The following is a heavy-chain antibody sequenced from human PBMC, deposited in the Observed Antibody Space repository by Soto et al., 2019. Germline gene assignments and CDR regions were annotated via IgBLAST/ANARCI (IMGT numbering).Heavy chain of an antibody. CDR1: GFTFSSDS. CDR2: ISSSSSYI. J-gene: IGHJ4*02. D-gene: IGHD6-13*01. V-gene: IGHV3-21*01. CDR3: ARDTPLAAAGIL. Sequence: PGGSLRLSCAASGFTFSSDSMNWVRQAPGKGLEWVSSISSSSSYIYYADSVKGRFTISRDNAKNSLYLQMNSLRAEDTAVYYCARDTPLAAAGILWGQGTLVTVSS.